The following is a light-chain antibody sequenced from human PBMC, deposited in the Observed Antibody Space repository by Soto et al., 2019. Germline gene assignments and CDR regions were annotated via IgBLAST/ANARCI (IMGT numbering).Light chain of an antibody. Sequence: SAERQLGTESRSPGSPYHFKRTGTSSDVGDYNYVSWYQQHPGKAPKVMIYDVSNRPSGVSNRFSGSKSGNTASLTISGLQAEDEADYYCSSYTSSSTLVFGTGTKVTVL. V-gene: IGLV2-14*01. CDR1: SSDVGDYNY. CDR3: SSYTSSSTLV. CDR2: DVS. J-gene: IGLJ1*01.